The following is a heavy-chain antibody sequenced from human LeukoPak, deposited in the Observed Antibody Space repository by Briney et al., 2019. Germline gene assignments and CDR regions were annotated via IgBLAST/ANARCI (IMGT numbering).Heavy chain of an antibody. CDR3: AMDGFYYDSSGFFDY. CDR1: GYTFTGYY. V-gene: IGHV1-2*02. J-gene: IGHJ4*02. D-gene: IGHD3-22*01. CDR2: INPNSGGT. Sequence: ASVKVSCKASGYTFTGYYMHWVRQAPGQGLEWMGWINPNSGGTNYAQKFQGRVTMTRDTSISTAYMELSRLRSDDTAVYYCAMDGFYYDSSGFFDYCGQGTLVTVSS.